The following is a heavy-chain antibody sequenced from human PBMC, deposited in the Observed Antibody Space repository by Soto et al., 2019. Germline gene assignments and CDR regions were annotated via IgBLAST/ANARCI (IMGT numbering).Heavy chain of an antibody. Sequence: VGSLRLSGAASGFSFSNAWMSWVRQARGKGLEWVGRIRSKIDGGTTDYAAPVKGRFTISRDDSKNTLYLQMNSLKTDDTAVYYCSFQESTTVTTFEYWGQGTLVTVSS. CDR2: IRSKIDGGTT. J-gene: IGHJ4*02. CDR1: GFSFSNAW. V-gene: IGHV3-15*01. CDR3: SFQESTTVTTFEY. D-gene: IGHD4-17*01.